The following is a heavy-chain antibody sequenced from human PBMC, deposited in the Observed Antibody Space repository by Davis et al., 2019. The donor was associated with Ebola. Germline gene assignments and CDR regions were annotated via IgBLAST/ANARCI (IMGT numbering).Heavy chain of an antibody. Sequence: PGGSLRLSCEASGFIFRSYAMSWVRQAPGKGLEWVSAISGSGGYTYYADSVKGRFTLSRDNSKNTLYLQMNSLRAEDTAIYYCAKQRDYGSDYFDYWGQGTLVTVSS. D-gene: IGHD3-16*01. V-gene: IGHV3-23*01. CDR1: GFIFRSYA. CDR3: AKQRDYGSDYFDY. J-gene: IGHJ4*02. CDR2: ISGSGGYT.